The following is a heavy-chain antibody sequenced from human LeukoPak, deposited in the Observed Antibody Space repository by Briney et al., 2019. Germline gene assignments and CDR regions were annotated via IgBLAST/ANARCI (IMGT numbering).Heavy chain of an antibody. CDR3: ASHSSGWTGFDY. Sequence: SETLSLTCTVSGGSISSYYWSRIRQPPGKGLERIGYIYYSGSTNYNPSLKSRVTISVDTSKNQFSLKLSSVTAADTAVYYCASHSSGWTGFDYWGQGTLVTVPS. CDR2: IYYSGST. D-gene: IGHD6-19*01. V-gene: IGHV4-59*01. CDR1: GGSISSYY. J-gene: IGHJ4*02.